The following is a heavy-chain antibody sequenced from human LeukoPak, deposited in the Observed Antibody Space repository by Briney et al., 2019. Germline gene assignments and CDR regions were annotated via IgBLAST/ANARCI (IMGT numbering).Heavy chain of an antibody. CDR2: IYYSGST. CDR1: GGSISSHY. D-gene: IGHD3-10*02. CDR3: ARDPLLFDY. J-gene: IGHJ4*02. Sequence: SETLSLTCTVSGGSISSHYWSWIRQPPGKGLEWIGYIYYSGSTNYNPSLKSRVTISVDTSKNQFSLKLSSVTAADTAVYYCARDPLLFDYWGQGTLVTVSS. V-gene: IGHV4-59*11.